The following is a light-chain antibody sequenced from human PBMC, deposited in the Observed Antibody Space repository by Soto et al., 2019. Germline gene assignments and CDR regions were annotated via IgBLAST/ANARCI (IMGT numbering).Light chain of an antibody. CDR2: AAS. CDR3: QNYNGAPWT. V-gene: IGKV1-27*01. Sequence: DIQMTQSPSSLSASVGDRVTITCRASQGISTYLVWYQQKPGTVPKLLIFAASTLHSGVPSRFSGSGSGTDFTLTISSLQPEDVATYYCQNYNGAPWTFGQGTNVEIK. J-gene: IGKJ1*01. CDR1: QGISTY.